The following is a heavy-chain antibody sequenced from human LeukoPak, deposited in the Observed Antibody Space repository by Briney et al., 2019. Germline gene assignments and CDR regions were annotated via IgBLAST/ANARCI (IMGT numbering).Heavy chain of an antibody. CDR1: GGTFSSYA. CDR3: AREYRYDILTGYYAASSTFDY. J-gene: IGHJ4*02. V-gene: IGHV1-69*04. D-gene: IGHD3-9*01. Sequence: GASVKVSCKASGGTFSSYAISWVRQAPGQGLEWMGRIIPILGIANYAQKFQGRVTITADKSTSTAYMELSSLRSEDTAVYYCAREYRYDILTGYYAASSTFDYWGQGTLVTVSS. CDR2: IIPILGIA.